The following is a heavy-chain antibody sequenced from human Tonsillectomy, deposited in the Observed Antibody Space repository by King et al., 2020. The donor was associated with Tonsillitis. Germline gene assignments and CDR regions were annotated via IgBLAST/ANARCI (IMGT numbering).Heavy chain of an antibody. CDR1: GGSISRYY. Sequence: QLQESGPGLLKPSETLSLTCTVSGGSISRYYWSWLRPPPGKGLEWFGYIYYSGSTNYNPSLKSRVTISVDTSKNQFSLKLSSVTAADTAVFYCARNFGSGSSDVAIDICGQGAMVTVSS. J-gene: IGHJ3*02. CDR2: IYYSGST. V-gene: IGHV4-59*08. D-gene: IGHD3-10*01. CDR3: ARNFGSGSSDVAIDI.